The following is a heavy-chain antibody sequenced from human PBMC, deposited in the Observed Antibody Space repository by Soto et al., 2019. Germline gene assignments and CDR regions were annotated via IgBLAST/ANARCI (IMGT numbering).Heavy chain of an antibody. CDR1: GYTFTSYC. J-gene: IGHJ4*02. D-gene: IGHD6-19*01. V-gene: IGHV1-18*01. CDR2: INAYNGNT. Sequence: QVQLVQSGAEVKKPGASVKVSCKASGYTFTSYCISWVRQAPGQGLERMGWINAYNGNTNFAQKLQGRVTMTTDTTTTTAYMELRRMRSDDTTVYYCARDPMAGTYFGDWGQGTLVTVT. CDR3: ARDPMAGTYFGD.